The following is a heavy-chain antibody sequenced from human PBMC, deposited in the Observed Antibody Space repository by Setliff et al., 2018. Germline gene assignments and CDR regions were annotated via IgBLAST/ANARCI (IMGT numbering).Heavy chain of an antibody. V-gene: IGHV1-2*04. CDR3: ARAQSWSGGPYYFDN. J-gene: IGHJ4*02. CDR2: INPNSGGT. CDR1: GGTFTGCY. Sequence: ASVKVSCKASGGTFTGCYMHWVRQAPGQGLEWMGWINPNSGGTNYAQKFQGWVTMTRNTSISTAYMDLSSLRFEDTAVYYCARAQSWSGGPYYFDNWGQGTLVTVSS. D-gene: IGHD3-3*01.